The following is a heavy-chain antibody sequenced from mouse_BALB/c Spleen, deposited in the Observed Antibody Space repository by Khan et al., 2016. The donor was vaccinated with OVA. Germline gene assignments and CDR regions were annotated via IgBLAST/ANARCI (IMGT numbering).Heavy chain of an antibody. J-gene: IGHJ2*01. CDR3: NDVGY. V-gene: IGHV1S53*03. CDR1: GSTFTDHG. Sequence: QVQLQQADTELLKPGASVKIPCKASGSTFTDHGIHCAKQRPEQGLEWIGDFSPGNGFIKYNEKFKGKATLTADISPSHPYMQLNSLTTENSAVYCCNDVGYWGQGTTLTVSS. CDR2: FSPGNGFI.